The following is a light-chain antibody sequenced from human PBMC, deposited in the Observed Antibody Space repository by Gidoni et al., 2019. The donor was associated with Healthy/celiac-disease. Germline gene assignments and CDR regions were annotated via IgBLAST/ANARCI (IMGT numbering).Light chain of an antibody. Sequence: DIQMSQSTSSLSASVGGRVTITCRASQSISSYLNCYQQKQGKAPKLLIYAAASLHSRVASRLSGSGCGTDFTLTISSRQHEDYAGYYCQQSYTTPWTFGQGTKVEIK. CDR3: QQSYTTPWT. J-gene: IGKJ1*01. CDR1: QSISSY. CDR2: AAA. V-gene: IGKV1-39*01.